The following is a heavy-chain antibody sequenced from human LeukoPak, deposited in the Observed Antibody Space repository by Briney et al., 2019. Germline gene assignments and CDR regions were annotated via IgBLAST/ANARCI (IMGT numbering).Heavy chain of an antibody. CDR3: ARQGGYSSSPDF. CDR2: IYYSGST. J-gene: IGHJ4*02. D-gene: IGHD6-13*01. Sequence: ETLSLTCTVSGGSISNYYWNWIRQPPGKGLEWIGYIYYSGSTNYNPSLKSRVTISVDTSKNQFSLKLNSVTAADTAVYYCARQGGYSSSPDFWGQGTLVTVSS. CDR1: GGSISNYY. V-gene: IGHV4-59*08.